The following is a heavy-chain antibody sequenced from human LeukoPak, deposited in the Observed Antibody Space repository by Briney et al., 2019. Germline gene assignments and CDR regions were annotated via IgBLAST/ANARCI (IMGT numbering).Heavy chain of an antibody. CDR2: IYHNGDT. D-gene: IGHD3-22*01. CDR3: ARSGSYYYDSSTKRGFDY. V-gene: IGHV4-31*03. J-gene: IGHJ4*02. CDR1: GGSISSSSYY. Sequence: SETLSLTCTVSGGSISSSSYYWGWIRQHPGRGLEWIGFIYHNGDTYYNPSLKSRITISVDTSKNQFSLKLSSVTAADTAVYYCARSGSYYYDSSTKRGFDYWGQGTLVTVSS.